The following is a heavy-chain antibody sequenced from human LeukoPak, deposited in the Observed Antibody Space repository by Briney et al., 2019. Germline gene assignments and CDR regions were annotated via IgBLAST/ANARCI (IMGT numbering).Heavy chain of an antibody. Sequence: GGSLRLSCAASGFTFSSYSMNWVRQAPGKGLEWVSSISSSSSYIYYADSVKGRFTISRDNAKNSLYLQVNSLRAEDTAVYYCARDPKTYYYDSSGYYFDYWGQGTLVTVSS. V-gene: IGHV3-21*01. CDR2: ISSSSSYI. J-gene: IGHJ4*02. CDR3: ARDPKTYYYDSSGYYFDY. CDR1: GFTFSSYS. D-gene: IGHD3-22*01.